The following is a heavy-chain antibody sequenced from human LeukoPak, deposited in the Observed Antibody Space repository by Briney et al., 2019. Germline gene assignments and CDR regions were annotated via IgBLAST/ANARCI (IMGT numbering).Heavy chain of an antibody. CDR3: ARSAR. J-gene: IGHJ4*02. CDR2: INQDGSAQ. Sequence: MSXVXXAPGKGLEWVANINQDGSAQYYVDSVKGRFTISRDNAKSSLSLQMNSLRAEDTAVYYCARSARWGQGILVTVSS. V-gene: IGHV3-7*01.